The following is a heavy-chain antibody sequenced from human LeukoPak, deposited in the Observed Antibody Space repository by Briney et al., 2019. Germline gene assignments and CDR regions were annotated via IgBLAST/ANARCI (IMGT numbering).Heavy chain of an antibody. CDR1: GGSISSYY. D-gene: IGHD4-23*01. J-gene: IGHJ3*02. Sequence: SETLSLTCTVSGGSISSYYWSWIRQPPGKGLEWIGYIYYSGSTNYNPSLKSRVTISVDTSKNQFSLKLSSVTAADTAVYYCARADGGSTWVRAFDIWGQGTMVTVSS. V-gene: IGHV4-59*01. CDR2: IYYSGST. CDR3: ARADGGSTWVRAFDI.